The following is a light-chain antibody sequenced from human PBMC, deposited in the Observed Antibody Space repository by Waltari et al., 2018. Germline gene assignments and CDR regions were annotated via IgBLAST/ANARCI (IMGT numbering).Light chain of an antibody. J-gene: IGKJ4*01. CDR3: QQRRNWPLT. CDR2: DTS. CDR1: QSVNWY. V-gene: IGKV3-11*01. Sequence: EIVLTQSPATLSLSPGERATLSCRASQSVNWYLAWYQQRPGQAHRLLIFDTSNRATDMPARFSGSVSETDLTLTISSLEPDDSAVYYCQQRRNWPLTFGGGTKVEIK.